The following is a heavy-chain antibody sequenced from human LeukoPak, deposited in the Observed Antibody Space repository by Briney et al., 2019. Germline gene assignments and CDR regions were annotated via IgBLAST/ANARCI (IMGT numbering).Heavy chain of an antibody. CDR3: ARDRPKYSGSSDAFDI. V-gene: IGHV3-11*04. Sequence: GGSLRLSCAASGFTFSDYYMSWIRQAPGKGLEWVSYISSSGSTIYYADSVKGRWTISRDNSRNTLYLQMNSLRAEDTAVYYCARDRPKYSGSSDAFDIWGQGTMVTVSS. D-gene: IGHD6-6*01. CDR1: GFTFSDYY. J-gene: IGHJ3*02. CDR2: ISSSGSTI.